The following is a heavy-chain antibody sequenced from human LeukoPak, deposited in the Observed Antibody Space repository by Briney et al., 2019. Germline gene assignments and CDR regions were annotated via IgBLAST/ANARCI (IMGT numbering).Heavy chain of an antibody. D-gene: IGHD6-6*01. CDR3: ARRSSSDGGGVFDF. Sequence: SETLSLTCTVSGGSVSSSSYYWGWIRQPPGKGLEWIGSIFYSVNIYYNPSLKSRVTMSIDTSKNQFSLNLNSVTAADTAVYYCARRSSSDGGGVFDFWGQGTLVTVSS. V-gene: IGHV4-39*01. CDR2: IFYSVNI. J-gene: IGHJ4*02. CDR1: GGSVSSSSYY.